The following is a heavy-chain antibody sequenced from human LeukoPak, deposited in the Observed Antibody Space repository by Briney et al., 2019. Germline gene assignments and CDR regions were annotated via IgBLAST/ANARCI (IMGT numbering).Heavy chain of an antibody. J-gene: IGHJ5*02. D-gene: IGHD2-2*01. V-gene: IGHV3-23*01. CDR3: AKDRHAPGRYCSSTTCFPFDP. Sequence: GGTLRLSCAASGFTFSSYGMSWVRQAPGKGLEWVSAISGSGGSTYYADSVKGRFTISRDNSKNTLYLQMNSLRAEDTAVYYCAKDRHAPGRYCSSTTCFPFDPWGQGTLVTVSS. CDR2: ISGSGGST. CDR1: GFTFSSYG.